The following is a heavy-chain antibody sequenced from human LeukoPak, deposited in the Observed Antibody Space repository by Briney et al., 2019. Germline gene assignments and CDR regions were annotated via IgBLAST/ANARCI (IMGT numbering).Heavy chain of an antibody. CDR2: ISYDGSNK. V-gene: IGHV3-30-3*01. Sequence: SGGSLRLSCAASGFTFGSYAMHWVRQAPGKGLEWVAVISYDGSNKYYADSVKGRFTISRDNSKNTLYLQMNSLRAEDAAVYYCARTPGEYSSPPDYWGQGTLVTVSS. J-gene: IGHJ4*02. D-gene: IGHD6-6*01. CDR3: ARTPGEYSSPPDY. CDR1: GFTFGSYA.